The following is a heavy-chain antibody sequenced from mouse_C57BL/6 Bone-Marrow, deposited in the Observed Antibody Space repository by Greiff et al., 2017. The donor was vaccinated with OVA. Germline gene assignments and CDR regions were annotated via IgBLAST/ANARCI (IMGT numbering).Heavy chain of an antibody. J-gene: IGHJ3*01. V-gene: IGHV1-81*01. CDR1: GYTFTSYG. CDR3: ARQLRLPTGFAY. CDR2: IYPRSGNT. Sequence: QVQLQQSGAELARPGASVKLSCKASGYTFTSYGISWVKQRTGQGLEWIGEIYPRSGNTYYNEKFKGKATLTADKSSSTAYMELRSLTSEDSAGYFCARQLRLPTGFAYWGQGTLVTVSA. D-gene: IGHD3-2*02.